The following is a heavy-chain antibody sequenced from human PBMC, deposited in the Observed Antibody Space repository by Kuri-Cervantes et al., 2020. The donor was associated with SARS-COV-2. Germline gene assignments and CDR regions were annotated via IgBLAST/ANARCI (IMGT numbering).Heavy chain of an antibody. V-gene: IGHV3-30*19. J-gene: IGHJ6*02. Sequence: GESLKISCAASGFTFSRYGMHWVRQAPGKGLEWVAVISYDGSNKYYADSVKGRFTISRDNSKNTLYLQMNSLRAEDTAVYYCARGARAFYYYYGMDVWGQGTTVTVSS. CDR2: ISYDGSNK. CDR1: GFTFSRYG. CDR3: ARGARAFYYYYGMDV.